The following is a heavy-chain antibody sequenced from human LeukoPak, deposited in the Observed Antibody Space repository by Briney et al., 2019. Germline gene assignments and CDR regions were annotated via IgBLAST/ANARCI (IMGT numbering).Heavy chain of an antibody. CDR1: GGSISNYY. V-gene: IGHV4-59*01. CDR3: ARGVYIAAAQYGY. CDR2: IYYGGTT. D-gene: IGHD6-13*01. Sequence: SETLSLTCTASGGSISNYYWSWIRQPPGKGLEWIGYIYYGGTTNYNPSLKSRVTISVDTSKNQFSLKLNSVTAADTAVYYCARGVYIAAAQYGYWGQGTLVTVSS. J-gene: IGHJ4*02.